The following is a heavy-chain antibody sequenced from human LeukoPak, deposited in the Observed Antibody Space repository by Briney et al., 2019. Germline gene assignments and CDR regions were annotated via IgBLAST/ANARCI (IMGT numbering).Heavy chain of an antibody. CDR3: AREGYYGSGSPPSLYFDY. D-gene: IGHD3-10*01. V-gene: IGHV3-30*04. CDR2: ISYDGSNK. J-gene: IGHJ4*02. CDR1: GFTFSSYA. Sequence: PGGSLRLSCAASGFTFSSYAMHWVRQAPGKGLEWVAVISYDGSNKYYADSVKGRFTISRDNSRSTLYLQMNSLRPEDTAIYCCAREGYYGSGSPPSLYFDYWGQGTLVTVSS.